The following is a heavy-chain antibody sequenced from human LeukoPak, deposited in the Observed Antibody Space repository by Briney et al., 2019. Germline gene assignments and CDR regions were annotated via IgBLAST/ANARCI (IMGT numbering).Heavy chain of an antibody. CDR3: ASPDILTGGDAFDI. D-gene: IGHD3-9*01. CDR1: GGSISSGDYY. V-gene: IGHV4-30-4*01. Sequence: PQTLSLTCTVSGGSISSGDYYWSWIRQPPGKGLEWIGDIYYSGSTYYNPSPKSRVTISVDTSKNQLSLKLSSVTAADAAVYSCASPDILTGGDAFDIWGQGTMVTVSS. J-gene: IGHJ3*02. CDR2: IYYSGST.